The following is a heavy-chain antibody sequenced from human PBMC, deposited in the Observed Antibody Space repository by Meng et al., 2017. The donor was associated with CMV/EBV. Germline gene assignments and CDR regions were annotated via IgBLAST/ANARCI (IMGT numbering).Heavy chain of an antibody. CDR3: ARGRVSDCSSTSCYRGDHYYYYGMDV. D-gene: IGHD2-2*01. CDR1: GYTFTSYD. CDR2: MNPNSGNT. V-gene: IGHV1-8*01. J-gene: IGHJ6*02. Sequence: ASVKVSCKASGYTFTSYDINWVRQATGQGLVWMGWMNPNSGNTGYAQKFQGRVTMTRNTSISTAYIELSSLRSEDTAVYYCARGRVSDCSSTSCYRGDHYYYYGMDVWGQGTTVTVSS.